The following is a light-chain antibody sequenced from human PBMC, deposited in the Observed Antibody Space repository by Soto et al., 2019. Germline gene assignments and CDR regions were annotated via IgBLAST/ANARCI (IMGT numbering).Light chain of an antibody. Sequence: EIVLTQSPGTLSLSPGERATLSCRASQSVSSNYLAWYQQKPGQAPRLLIYGASSRATGIPDRFSGSGSGTDFIFTISRLEPEDIAVYYCQQYGTSPWTFGQGTKVDIK. V-gene: IGKV3-20*01. CDR2: GAS. J-gene: IGKJ1*01. CDR3: QQYGTSPWT. CDR1: QSVSSNY.